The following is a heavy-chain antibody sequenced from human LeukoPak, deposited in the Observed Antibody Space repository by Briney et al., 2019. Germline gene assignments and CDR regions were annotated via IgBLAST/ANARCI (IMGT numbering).Heavy chain of an antibody. CDR1: GSSISSSSYY. J-gene: IGHJ4*02. Sequence: KTSETLSLTCTVSGSSISSSSYYWGWIRQPPGKGLEWIGSIYYSGSTYYNPSLKSRVTISVDTSKNQFSLKLSSVTAADTAVYYCARAPEIFYGDYFDYWGQGTLVTVSS. D-gene: IGHD4-17*01. CDR3: ARAPEIFYGDYFDY. V-gene: IGHV4-39*07. CDR2: IYYSGST.